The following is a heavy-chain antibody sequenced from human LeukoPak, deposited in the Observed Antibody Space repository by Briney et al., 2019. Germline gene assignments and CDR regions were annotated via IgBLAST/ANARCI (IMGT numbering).Heavy chain of an antibody. CDR3: ARDPPYGDRKLDY. V-gene: IGHV1-18*01. Sequence: GASVKVSCKASSYTFTNYAFTWVRQAPGQGLEWMGWISAYNGNTNYAQKLQGRVTMTTDTSTSTANMELRSLRSDDTAVYYCARDPPYGDRKLDYWGQGTLVTVSS. CDR2: ISAYNGNT. J-gene: IGHJ4*02. CDR1: SYTFTNYA. D-gene: IGHD4-17*01.